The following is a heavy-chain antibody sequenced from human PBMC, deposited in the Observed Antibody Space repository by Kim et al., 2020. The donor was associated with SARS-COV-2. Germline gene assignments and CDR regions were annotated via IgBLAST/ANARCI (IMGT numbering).Heavy chain of an antibody. Sequence: SETLSLTCTVSGGSISSNDYYWSWIRQAPGKGLEWIGYIYHSGSTYYNPSLKSRLTISVDTSKNQFSLKLTSVTAADTAVYYCARGLGMAAAGIWGWFDPWGLGILVTVSS. CDR1: GGSISSNDYY. CDR2: IYHSGST. D-gene: IGHD6-13*01. CDR3: ARGLGMAAAGIWGWFDP. J-gene: IGHJ5*02. V-gene: IGHV4-30-4*01.